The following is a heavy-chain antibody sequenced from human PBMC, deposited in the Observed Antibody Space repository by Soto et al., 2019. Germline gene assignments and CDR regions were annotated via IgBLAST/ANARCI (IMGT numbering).Heavy chain of an antibody. CDR3: ARGGIAAAINTPEPSQNWFDP. Sequence: SETLSLTCTVSGGSISSYYWSWIRQPPGKGLEWIGYIYYSGSTNYNPSLKSRVTISVDTSKNQFSLKLSSVTAADTAVYYCARGGIAAAINTPEPSQNWFDPWGQGTLVTVSS. CDR1: GGSISSYY. CDR2: IYYSGST. V-gene: IGHV4-59*01. D-gene: IGHD6-13*01. J-gene: IGHJ5*02.